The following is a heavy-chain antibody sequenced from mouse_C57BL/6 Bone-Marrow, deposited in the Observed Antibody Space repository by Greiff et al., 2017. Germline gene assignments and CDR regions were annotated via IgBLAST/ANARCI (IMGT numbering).Heavy chain of an antibody. Sequence: VKLVESGAELVKPGASVKLSCKASGYTFTEYTIHWVKQRSGQGLEWIGWFYPGSGSIKYNEKFKDKATLTADKSSSTVYVELSRLTSEDSAVYFCARHGIYPYAMDYWGQGTSVTVSS. V-gene: IGHV1-62-2*01. CDR2: FYPGSGSI. CDR1: GYTFTEYT. J-gene: IGHJ4*01. CDR3: ARHGIYPYAMDY.